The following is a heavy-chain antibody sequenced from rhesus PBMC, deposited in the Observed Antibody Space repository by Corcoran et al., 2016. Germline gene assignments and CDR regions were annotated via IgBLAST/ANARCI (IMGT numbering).Heavy chain of an antibody. J-gene: IGHJ4*01. Sequence: QVQLQESGPGVVKPSETLSLTCAVSGGSISGYYLWGGTREPPGTGGGWVGYVGGSSGSTNYNPSLKNRVTISRDTSKNQFSLKLSSVTAADTAVYYCARGIKAAAGTSYYFDYWGQGVLVTVSS. CDR1: GGSISGYY. V-gene: IGHV4-165*01. CDR3: ARGIKAAAGTSYYFDY. CDR2: VGGSSGST. D-gene: IGHD6-25*01.